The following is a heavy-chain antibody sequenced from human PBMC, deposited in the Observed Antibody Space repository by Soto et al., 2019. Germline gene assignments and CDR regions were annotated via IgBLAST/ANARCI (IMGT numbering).Heavy chain of an antibody. CDR3: ARAQDSLYYYYYGMDF. CDR2: IWYDGSKK. CDR1: GFTFSSYV. V-gene: IGHV3-33*01. J-gene: IGHJ6*02. Sequence: QVQLVESGGGVVQHGRSLRLSCAASGFTFSSYVMHWVRQAPGKGLEWVAVIWYDGSKKYYADSVTGRFTISSDNSKNTLYLQMNSRRDDDKAVYYCARAQDSLYYYYYGMDFWGQGTTVTVSS.